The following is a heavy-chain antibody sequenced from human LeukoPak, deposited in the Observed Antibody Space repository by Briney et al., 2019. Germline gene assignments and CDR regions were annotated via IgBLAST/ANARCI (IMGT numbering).Heavy chain of an antibody. J-gene: IGHJ3*02. CDR1: GFTFSSYS. Sequence: GGSLRLSCAASGFTFSSYSMNWVRQAPGKGLEWVSSISSSSSYIYYADSVKGRFTISRDNAKNSLYLQMNSLRAEDTAVYYCARDGGYFDWLTDAFDIWGQGKMVTVSS. V-gene: IGHV3-21*01. CDR2: ISSSSSYI. D-gene: IGHD3-9*01. CDR3: ARDGGYFDWLTDAFDI.